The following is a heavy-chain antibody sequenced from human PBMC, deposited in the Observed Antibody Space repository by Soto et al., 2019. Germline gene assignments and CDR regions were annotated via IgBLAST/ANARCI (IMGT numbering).Heavy chain of an antibody. CDR3: ARPNDYWNGYGPFDY. CDR1: GRSISSVGYY. CDR2: ISYTGST. J-gene: IGHJ4*02. Sequence: QVQLQASGPGLVKPSQTLSLTCAVSGRSISSVGYYWSWVRQHPGKGLEWIGSISYTGSTYYNPSLDNRLSISLDTSGNRFSLRLNSVTAADTAIYYCARPNDYWNGYGPFDYWGQGSLVSVSS. V-gene: IGHV4-31*11. D-gene: IGHD3-3*01.